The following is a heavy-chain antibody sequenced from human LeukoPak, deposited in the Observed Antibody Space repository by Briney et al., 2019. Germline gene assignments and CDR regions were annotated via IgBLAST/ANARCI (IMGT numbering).Heavy chain of an antibody. D-gene: IGHD3-3*01. J-gene: IGHJ5*02. Sequence: GASVKVSCKASGYTFTSYGISWVRQAPGQGLEWMGWISAYNGNTNYAQKLQGRVTMTTDTSTSTAYMELRSLRSDDTAVYYCARDGQTDDFWSGLWFDPWGQGTLVTVSS. CDR1: GYTFTSYG. CDR2: ISAYNGNT. CDR3: ARDGQTDDFWSGLWFDP. V-gene: IGHV1-18*01.